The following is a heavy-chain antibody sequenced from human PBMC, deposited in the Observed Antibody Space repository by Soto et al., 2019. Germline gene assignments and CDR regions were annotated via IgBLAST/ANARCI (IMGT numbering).Heavy chain of an antibody. D-gene: IGHD1-1*01. CDR3: ASSKDREQLGGNYYYTLDV. CDR2: IIPLFRTP. V-gene: IGHV1-69*12. Sequence: QVQLVQSGAEVIKPGSSVKVSCKASGDTFDTFAISWVRQAPGQGLEWMGGIIPLFRTPRYGQKFQGRITITADESTATAYMALSSMRSEDTAVYYWASSKDREQLGGNYYYTLDVWGQGTTVTVSS. CDR1: GDTFDTFA. J-gene: IGHJ6*03.